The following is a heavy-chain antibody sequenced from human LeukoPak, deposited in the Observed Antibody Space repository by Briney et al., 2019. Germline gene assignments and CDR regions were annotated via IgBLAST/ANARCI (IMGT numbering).Heavy chain of an antibody. Sequence: GGSLRLSCAASGFTFSSYWMSWVRQAPGKGREWVANIKQDGSEKYYVDSVKGRFTISRDNAKTSLYLQMNSLRAEETAVYYCATINSDYDYVWGSYRYMAYWGQGTLVTVSS. CDR3: ATINSDYDYVWGSYRYMAY. D-gene: IGHD3-16*02. CDR2: IKQDGSEK. J-gene: IGHJ4*02. V-gene: IGHV3-7*01. CDR1: GFTFSSYW.